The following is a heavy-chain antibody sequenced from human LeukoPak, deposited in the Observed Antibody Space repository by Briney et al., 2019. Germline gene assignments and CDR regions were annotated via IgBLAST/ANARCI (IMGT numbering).Heavy chain of an antibody. V-gene: IGHV4-39*07. J-gene: IGHJ5*02. CDR1: GVSIKTNSDY. CDR3: ARDGRSGYEDL. Sequence: NASETLSLTCTVSGVSIKTNSDYWGWLRQPPGKGLEWIGSTYHVGGTYYNPPLKSRVTISIDTSKNQFSLKLTSVTAADTAIYYCARDGRSGYEDLWGPGTLVTVSS. D-gene: IGHD5-12*01. CDR2: TYHVGGT.